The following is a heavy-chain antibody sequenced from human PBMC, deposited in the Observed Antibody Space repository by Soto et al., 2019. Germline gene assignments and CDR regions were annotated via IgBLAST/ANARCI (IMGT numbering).Heavy chain of an antibody. CDR3: ARDQVVPAAMSHYYYGMDV. CDR2: IYYSGST. V-gene: IGHV4-61*01. CDR1: GGSVSSGRYY. J-gene: IGHJ6*02. Sequence: SVTLSITCPVSGGSVSSGRYYWWWIRQPPGKGLEWIGYIYYSGSTNYNPSLKSRVTISVDTSKNQFSLKLSSVTAADTAVYYCARDQVVPAAMSHYYYGMDVWGQGTTVTVSS. D-gene: IGHD2-2*01.